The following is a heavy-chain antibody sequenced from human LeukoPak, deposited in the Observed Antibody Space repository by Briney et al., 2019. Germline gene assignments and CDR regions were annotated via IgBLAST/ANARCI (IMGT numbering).Heavy chain of an antibody. D-gene: IGHD3-10*01. CDR1: GGSMSTYY. CDR2: IHTSWTT. V-gene: IGHV4-4*07. CDR3: ARGQFNMVRGVTHLDY. J-gene: IGHJ4*02. Sequence: PSETLSLTCTVSGGSMSTYYWSFIRQPAGKGLEWIGRIHTSWTTYYNPSLKSRVTMSVDTSRNQFSLRLTSVTAADTAVYYCARGQFNMVRGVTHLDYWGQGTLVTVSS.